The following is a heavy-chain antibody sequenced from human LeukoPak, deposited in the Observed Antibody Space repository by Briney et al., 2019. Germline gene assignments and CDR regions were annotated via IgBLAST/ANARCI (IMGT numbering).Heavy chain of an antibody. CDR1: GGSISSSNW. J-gene: IGHJ6*02. D-gene: IGHD5-24*01. Sequence: SETLSLTCAVSGGSISSSNWWSGVRQPPGKGLEGIGEIYHSGSTNYNPSLKSRVTISVDKSKNQFSLKLSSVTAADTAVYYCARDPGPDGPPGTHLYYGMDVWGQGTTVTVSS. CDR2: IYHSGST. CDR3: ARDPGPDGPPGTHLYYGMDV. V-gene: IGHV4-4*02.